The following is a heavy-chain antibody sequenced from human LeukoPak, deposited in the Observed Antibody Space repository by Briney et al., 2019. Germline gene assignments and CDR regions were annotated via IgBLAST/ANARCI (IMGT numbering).Heavy chain of an antibody. CDR2: ISGSGGST. V-gene: IGHV3-23*01. D-gene: IGHD6-6*01. Sequence: GGSLRLSCAASGFTFSSYEMNWVRQAPGKGLEWVSAISGSGGSTYYADSVKGRFTISRDNSKNTLYLQMNSLRAEDTAVYYCARGRIAAPTRAGYFDYWGQGTLVTVSS. CDR3: ARGRIAAPTRAGYFDY. CDR1: GFTFSSYE. J-gene: IGHJ4*02.